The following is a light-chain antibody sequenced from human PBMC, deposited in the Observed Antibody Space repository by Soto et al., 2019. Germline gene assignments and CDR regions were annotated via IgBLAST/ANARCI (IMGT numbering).Light chain of an antibody. CDR3: QQRSNWPLT. J-gene: IGKJ3*01. CDR2: DAS. Sequence: EIVLTQSPATLSLSPGERATLSCRASQSIRNYLAWYQQKPGQSPRLLIYDASNRATDVPARFSGSGSGTDFTLSISSLEPEEFAVYFCQQRSNWPLTFGPGTKVYIK. V-gene: IGKV3-11*01. CDR1: QSIRNY.